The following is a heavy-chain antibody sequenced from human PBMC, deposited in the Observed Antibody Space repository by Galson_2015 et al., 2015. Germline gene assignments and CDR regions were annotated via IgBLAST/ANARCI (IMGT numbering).Heavy chain of an antibody. CDR2: IWYDGSNK. Sequence: SLRLSCAASGFTFSSYGMHWVRQAPGKGLEWVAVIWYDGSNKYYADSVKGRFTISRDNSKNTLYLQMNSLSAEDTAVYYCARDLTVLEWSYFDYWGQGTLVTVSS. J-gene: IGHJ4*02. D-gene: IGHD3-3*01. CDR3: ARDLTVLEWSYFDY. V-gene: IGHV3-33*01. CDR1: GFTFSSYG.